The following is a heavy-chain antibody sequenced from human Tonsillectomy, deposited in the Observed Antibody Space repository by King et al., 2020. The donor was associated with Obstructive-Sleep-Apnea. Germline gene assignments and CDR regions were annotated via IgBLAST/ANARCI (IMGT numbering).Heavy chain of an antibody. Sequence: VQLVESGGGLVKPGGSLRLSCVGSGFTFRDYYMSWIRQAPGKALEWVSYISDSGDFTNYSDSVKGRFTISRDNAKNSLYLQLNSLRAEDTAVYYCARTKNSLDSWGQGTLVTVPS. V-gene: IGHV3-11*06. CDR1: GFTFRDYY. CDR2: ISDSGDFT. D-gene: IGHD2-21*01. J-gene: IGHJ4*02. CDR3: ARTKNSLDS.